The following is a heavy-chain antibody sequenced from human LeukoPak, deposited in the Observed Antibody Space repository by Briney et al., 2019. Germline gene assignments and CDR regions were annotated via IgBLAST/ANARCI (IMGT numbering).Heavy chain of an antibody. CDR2: IRHSENP. D-gene: IGHD7-27*01. V-gene: IGHV4-59*01. CDR3: TRGSTGAFGP. J-gene: IGHJ5*02. Sequence: SETLSLTCTVSGDSISRYYWSWIRQPPGKGLEWNGYIRHSENPNYNPSLKSRVTMSVDTSKNQFSLKLSSVTAADTAVYYCTRGSTGAFGPWGQGTLVTVSS. CDR1: GDSISRYY.